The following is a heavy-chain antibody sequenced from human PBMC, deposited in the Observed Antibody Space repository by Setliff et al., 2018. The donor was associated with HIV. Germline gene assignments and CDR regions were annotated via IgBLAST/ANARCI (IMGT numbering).Heavy chain of an antibody. CDR1: GGTFSSYI. V-gene: IGHV1-69*13. CDR3: ARDRDSSGLGADP. J-gene: IGHJ5*02. CDR2: IHPIFGTT. Sequence: SVKVSCKASGGTFSSYITAWVRQAPGQGLEWMGGIHPIFGTTNYARDFMGRVSITADESTNTAYMELSSLRSDDSAVYYCARDRDSSGLGADPWGQGTLVTVSS. D-gene: IGHD3-22*01.